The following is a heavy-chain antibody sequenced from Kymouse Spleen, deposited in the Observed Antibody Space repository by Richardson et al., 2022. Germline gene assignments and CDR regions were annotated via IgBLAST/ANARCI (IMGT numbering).Heavy chain of an antibody. CDR1: GFTFDDYA. CDR2: ISWNSGSI. Sequence: EVQLVESGGGLVQPGRSLRLSCAASGFTFDDYAMHWVRQAPGKGLEWVSGISWNSGSIGYADSVKGRFTISRDNAKNSLYLQMNSLRAEDTALYYCAKDITMVRGVILYFDYWGQGTLVTVSS. D-gene: IGHD3-10*01. J-gene: IGHJ4*02. CDR3: AKDITMVRGVILYFDY. V-gene: IGHV3-9*01.